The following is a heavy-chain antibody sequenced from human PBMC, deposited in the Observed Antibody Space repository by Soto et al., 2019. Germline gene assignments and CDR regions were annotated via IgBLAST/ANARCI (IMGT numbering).Heavy chain of an antibody. CDR1: GFTVSSNY. J-gene: IGHJ6*02. CDR2: IYSGGST. Sequence: EVQLVESGGGLIQPGGSLRLSCAASGFTVSSNYMSWVRQAPGKGLEWVSGIYSGGSTYYADSVKGRFTISRDNSKNTLYLQMNSLRAEDTAVYYCARFFDGSYYYGMDVWGQGTTVTVSS. CDR3: ARFFDGSYYYGMDV. V-gene: IGHV3-53*01. D-gene: IGHD5-12*01.